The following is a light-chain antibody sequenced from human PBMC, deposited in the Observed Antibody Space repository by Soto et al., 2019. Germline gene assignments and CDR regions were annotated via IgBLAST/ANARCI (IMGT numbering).Light chain of an antibody. CDR3: QQYGSSPGIT. CDR2: GAS. CDR1: QSVSSSY. V-gene: IGKV3-20*01. Sequence: EIVLTQSPGTLSLSPGERAPLSCRASQSVSSSYLAWYQQKPGQAPRLLIYGASGRATGIPDRFSGSGSGTAFTLTISRLEPEDFAVYYCQQYGSSPGITFGQGTRL. J-gene: IGKJ5*01.